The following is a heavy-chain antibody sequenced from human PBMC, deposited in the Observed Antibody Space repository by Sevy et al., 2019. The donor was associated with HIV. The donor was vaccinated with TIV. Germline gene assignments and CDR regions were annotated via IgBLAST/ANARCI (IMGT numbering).Heavy chain of an antibody. CDR1: GFTFTSYG. CDR3: AKAPRGYSYASFFDY. D-gene: IGHD5-18*01. V-gene: IGHV3-30*18. Sequence: GGSLRLSCAASGFTFTSYGMHWVRQAPGKGLEWVAVISYDGSNKYYADSVKGRFTISRDKSKNTLYLQMNSLRAEDTAVYHCAKAPRGYSYASFFDYWGQGTLVTVSS. CDR2: ISYDGSNK. J-gene: IGHJ4*02.